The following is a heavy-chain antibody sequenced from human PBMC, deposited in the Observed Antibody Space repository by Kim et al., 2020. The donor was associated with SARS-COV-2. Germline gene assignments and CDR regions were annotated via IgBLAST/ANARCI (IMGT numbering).Heavy chain of an antibody. Sequence: THNPSLKNRITMSVDTSKNQFFLKLSSGTAADTAVYYCARVVDTDYYFDYWGQGILVTVSS. J-gene: IGHJ4*02. D-gene: IGHD5-18*01. V-gene: IGHV4-34*10. CDR3: ARVVDTDYYFDY.